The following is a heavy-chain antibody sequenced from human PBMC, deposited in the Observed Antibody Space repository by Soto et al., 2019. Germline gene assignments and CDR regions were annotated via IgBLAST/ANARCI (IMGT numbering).Heavy chain of an antibody. Sequence: QVQLQQWGAGLLKPSETLSLTCAVYGGSFSGYYWSWIRHPPGKGLEWIGEINHRGSTNYNPSLKSRVTISVDTSKNQFSLKLSAVTAADTAVYYCARRRAYDFWSGYPSRTYYFDYWGQGPLVTVSS. CDR2: INHRGST. V-gene: IGHV4-34*01. CDR1: GGSFSGYY. J-gene: IGHJ4*02. CDR3: ARRRAYDFWSGYPSRTYYFDY. D-gene: IGHD3-3*01.